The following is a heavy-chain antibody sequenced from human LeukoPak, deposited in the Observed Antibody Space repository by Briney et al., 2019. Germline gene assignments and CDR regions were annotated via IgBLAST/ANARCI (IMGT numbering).Heavy chain of an antibody. J-gene: IGHJ3*02. CDR1: GFTVSSNY. CDR2: ISGSGGST. V-gene: IGHV3-23*01. D-gene: IGHD3-16*01. Sequence: GGSLRLSCAASGFTVSSNYMSWVRQAPGKGLEWVSAISGSGGSTYYADSVKGRFTISRDNSKNTLYLQMNSLRAEDTAVYYCAKGGEWLTLTPFDIWGQGTMVTVSS. CDR3: AKGGEWLTLTPFDI.